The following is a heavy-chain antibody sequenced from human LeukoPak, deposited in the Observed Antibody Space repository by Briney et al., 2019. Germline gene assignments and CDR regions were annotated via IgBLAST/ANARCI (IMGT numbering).Heavy chain of an antibody. CDR3: ATPNCGGDCTKYYFDY. CDR1: GFTFNSYA. V-gene: IGHV3-23*01. D-gene: IGHD2-21*02. CDR2: ISGSGGST. J-gene: IGHJ4*02. Sequence: GGSLRLSCAASGFTFNSYAMSWVRQAPGKGLEWVSAISGSGGSTYYADSVKGRFTISRDNSKNTLYLQMNSLRAEDTAVYYCATPNCGGDCTKYYFDYCGQGTLVTVSS.